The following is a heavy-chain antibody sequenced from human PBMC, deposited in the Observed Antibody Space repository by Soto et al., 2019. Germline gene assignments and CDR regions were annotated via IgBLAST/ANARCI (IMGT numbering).Heavy chain of an antibody. CDR1: GGSISSYY. CDR3: ARDLRRTVYGSGAGIPYYCYGMDV. V-gene: IGHV4-59*01. CDR2: IYCSGST. D-gene: IGHD3-10*01. Sequence: SETLSLTCTVSGGSISSYYWSWIRQPPGKGLEWIGYIYCSGSTNYNPSLKSRVTISVDTSKNQFSLKLSSVTAADTAVYYCARDLRRTVYGSGAGIPYYCYGMDVWGQGTTVTVSS. J-gene: IGHJ6*02.